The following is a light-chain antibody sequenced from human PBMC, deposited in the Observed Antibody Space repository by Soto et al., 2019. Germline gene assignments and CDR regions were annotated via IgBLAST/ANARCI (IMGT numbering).Light chain of an antibody. CDR1: QGISNW. CDR3: QQSSSFPLT. J-gene: IGKJ3*01. V-gene: IGKV1-12*01. Sequence: DIQMTQSPSSVSASVGDRVTITCRASQGISNWLAWYQQKPGKAPKLLIYATSNLQSGVPSRFSGSGSGTDFTLTSSSLQPEDFAAYYCQQSSSFPLTFGPGTKVDIK. CDR2: ATS.